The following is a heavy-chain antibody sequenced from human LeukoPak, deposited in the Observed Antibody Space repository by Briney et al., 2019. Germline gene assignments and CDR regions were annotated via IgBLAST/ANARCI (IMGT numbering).Heavy chain of an antibody. J-gene: IGHJ4*02. CDR1: AYTFTVNF. D-gene: IGHD5-24*01. Sequence: GASVKVSCKASAYTFTVNFMDWVRQAPGQGLEWMGWINPNSGGINYAQKFQGRVTMTRDTSISTAYMELSSLRSDDTAVYYCARGTDGYTYVPFDYWGQGTLVTVSS. CDR3: ARGTDGYTYVPFDY. V-gene: IGHV1-2*02. CDR2: INPNSGGI.